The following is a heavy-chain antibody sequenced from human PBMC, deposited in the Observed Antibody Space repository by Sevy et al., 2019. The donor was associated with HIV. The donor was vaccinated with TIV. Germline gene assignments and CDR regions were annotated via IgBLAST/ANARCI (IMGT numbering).Heavy chain of an antibody. CDR2: IKSKTDGGTT. Sequence: GGSLRLSCAASGFTFSNAWMSWVRQAPGKGLEWVGRIKSKTDGGTTDYVAPVKGRFTISRDDSDNTLFLQMNSLKTEDTAVYYCSTDPIIVLLVTDGMYVWGQGTTVTVSS. CDR3: STDPIIVLLVTDGMYV. CDR1: GFTFSNAW. V-gene: IGHV3-15*01. J-gene: IGHJ6*02. D-gene: IGHD2-8*02.